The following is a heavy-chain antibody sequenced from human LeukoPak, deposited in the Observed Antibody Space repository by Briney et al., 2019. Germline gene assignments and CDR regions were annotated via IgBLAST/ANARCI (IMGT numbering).Heavy chain of an antibody. V-gene: IGHV3-49*04. CDR3: TRDKDWSHDY. CDR2: IRSKVFGGTT. J-gene: IGHJ4*02. D-gene: IGHD3/OR15-3a*01. CDR1: GFTFGDHG. Sequence: GGSLRHSCTASGFTFGDHGVGWVRQAPEKGLEWVGFIRSKVFGGTTEYAASVRGRFSISRDDSKSIAYLQMNSLKTEDTAVYYCTRDKDWSHDYWGQGTLVTVSS.